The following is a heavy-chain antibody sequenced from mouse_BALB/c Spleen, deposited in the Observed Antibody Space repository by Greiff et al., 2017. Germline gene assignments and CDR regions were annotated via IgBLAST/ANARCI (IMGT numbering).Heavy chain of an antibody. Sequence: VQLQQSGPELVKPGASVKISCKASGYAFSSSWMNWVKQRPGQGLEWIGRIYPGDGDTNYNGKFKGKATLTADKSSSTAYMQLSSLTSVDSAVYFCARGRDYFDYWGQGTTLTVSS. CDR2: IYPGDGDT. J-gene: IGHJ2*01. V-gene: IGHV1-82*01. CDR1: GYAFSSSW. CDR3: ARGRDYFDY.